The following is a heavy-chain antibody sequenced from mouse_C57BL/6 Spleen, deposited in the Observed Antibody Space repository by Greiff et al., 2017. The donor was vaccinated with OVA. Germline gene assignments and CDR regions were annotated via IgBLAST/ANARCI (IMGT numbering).Heavy chain of an antibody. J-gene: IGHJ2*01. D-gene: IGHD1-1*01. Sequence: EVQLQQSGAELVKPGASVKLSCTASGFNIKDYYMHWVKQRTEQGLEWIGRIDPEDGETKYAPKFQGKATITADTSSNTAYLQLSRLTSEDTAVYDSAIGTVVRYSDYWGQGTTLTVSS. CDR3: AIGTVVRYSDY. CDR1: GFNIKDYY. V-gene: IGHV14-2*01. CDR2: IDPEDGET.